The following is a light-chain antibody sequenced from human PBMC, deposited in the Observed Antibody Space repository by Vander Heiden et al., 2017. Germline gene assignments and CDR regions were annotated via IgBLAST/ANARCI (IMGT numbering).Light chain of an antibody. CDR1: QSVKSW. Sequence: DIRMTPSPSTLSASVGDTVTITCRASQSVKSWLAWHQQKPGKVPKLLIYQASTLESGVPSRFSGSESGTEFTLTISSLQPDDFAIYYCQQYNSYPWTFGQGTKVEI. CDR2: QAS. J-gene: IGKJ1*01. CDR3: QQYNSYPWT. V-gene: IGKV1-5*03.